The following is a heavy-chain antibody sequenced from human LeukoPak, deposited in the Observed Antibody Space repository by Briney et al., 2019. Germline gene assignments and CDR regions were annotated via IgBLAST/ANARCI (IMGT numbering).Heavy chain of an antibody. CDR1: GYTFTSYD. CDR3: ARGHQTWHGMDV. V-gene: IGHV1-8*01. Sequence: ASVNVSCKASGYTFTSYDINWVRQATGQGLEWLGWMNPNSGNTGYAQKFQGRVTMTRNTSINTAYMELSSLRSEDTAVYYCARGHQTWHGMDVWGQGTTVTVSS. J-gene: IGHJ6*02. CDR2: MNPNSGNT.